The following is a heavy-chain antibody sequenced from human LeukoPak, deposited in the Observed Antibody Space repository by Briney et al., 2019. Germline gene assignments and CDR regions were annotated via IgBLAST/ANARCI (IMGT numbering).Heavy chain of an antibody. J-gene: IGHJ6*04. CDR3: AGGSILTGYYLTYYYGMDV. V-gene: IGHV4-4*02. CDR1: GGSISSSNW. D-gene: IGHD3-9*01. Sequence: SGTLSLTCAVSGGSISSSNWWSWVRQPPGKGLEWIGEIYHSGSTNYNPSLKSRVTISVDKSKNQFSLKLSSVTAADTAVYYCAGGSILTGYYLTYYYGMDVWGKGTTVTVSS. CDR2: IYHSGST.